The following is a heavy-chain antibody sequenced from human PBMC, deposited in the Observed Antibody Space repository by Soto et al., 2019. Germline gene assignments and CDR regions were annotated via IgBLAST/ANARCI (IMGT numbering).Heavy chain of an antibody. Sequence: QVHLEQSGAEVKKPGASVKVSCKASGYTFTSYGITWVRQAPGQGLEWMGWISAHNGNTDYAQKLQGRVIVTRDTSTSTAYMDLRSLISDDTAVYYCARGRYGDYWGQGALVTVSS. J-gene: IGHJ4*02. D-gene: IGHD1-1*01. CDR3: ARGRYGDY. V-gene: IGHV1-18*01. CDR1: GYTFTSYG. CDR2: ISAHNGNT.